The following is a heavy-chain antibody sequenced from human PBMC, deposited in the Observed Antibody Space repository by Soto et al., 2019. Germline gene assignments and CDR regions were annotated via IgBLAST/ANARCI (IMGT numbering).Heavy chain of an antibody. V-gene: IGHV3-53*01. D-gene: IGHD6-13*01. CDR2: IYSGGST. J-gene: IGHJ4*02. Sequence: GGSLRLSCAASGVTVSSNYMSWVRQAPGKGLEWVSVIYSGGSTYYADSVKGRFTISRDNSKNTLYLQMNSLRAEDTAVYYCAKDQGSSWYEIDYWGQGTLVIVSS. CDR1: GVTVSSNY. CDR3: AKDQGSSWYEIDY.